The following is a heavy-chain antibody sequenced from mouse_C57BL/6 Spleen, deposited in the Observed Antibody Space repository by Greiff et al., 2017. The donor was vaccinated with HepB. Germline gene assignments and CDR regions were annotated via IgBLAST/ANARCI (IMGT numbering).Heavy chain of an antibody. J-gene: IGHJ1*03. Sequence: EVQVVESGGDLVKPGGSLKLSCAASGFTFSSYGMSWVRQTPDKRLEWVATISSGGSYTYYPDSVKGRFTISRDNAKNTLYLQMSSLKSEDTAMYYCARQDDYYGSSYGYFDVWGTGTTVTVSS. CDR1: GFTFSSYG. CDR3: ARQDDYYGSSYGYFDV. V-gene: IGHV5-6*01. D-gene: IGHD1-1*01. CDR2: ISSGGSYT.